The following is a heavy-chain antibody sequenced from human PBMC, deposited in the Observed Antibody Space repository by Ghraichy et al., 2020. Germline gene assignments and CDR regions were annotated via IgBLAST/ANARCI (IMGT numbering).Heavy chain of an antibody. J-gene: IGHJ6*02. V-gene: IGHV4-59*01. CDR3: ARDRAVFGPGGMDV. Sequence: SQTLSLTCTVSGGSINNYYWSWIRQPPGKGLEWIGFIYYSGGANYNPSLKSRATISVDASMTQFSLRLSSVTAADRAVYYCARDRAVFGPGGMDVWGQGTTATV. D-gene: IGHD3-3*01. CDR1: GGSINNYY. CDR2: IYYSGGA.